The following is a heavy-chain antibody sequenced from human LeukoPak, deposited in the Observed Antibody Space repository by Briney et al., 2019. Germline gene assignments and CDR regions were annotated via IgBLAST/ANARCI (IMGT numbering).Heavy chain of an antibody. CDR2: IYYSGST. J-gene: IGHJ4*02. Sequence: SETLSLTCTVSGGSISSYYWSWIRQPPGKGLEWIGYIYYSGSTNYNPSLKSRVTISVDTSKNQFSLKLSSVTAADTAVYYCARGRYSSGWYMEPLFDYWGQGTLVTVSS. D-gene: IGHD6-19*01. CDR3: ARGRYSSGWYMEPLFDY. CDR1: GGSISSYY. V-gene: IGHV4-59*01.